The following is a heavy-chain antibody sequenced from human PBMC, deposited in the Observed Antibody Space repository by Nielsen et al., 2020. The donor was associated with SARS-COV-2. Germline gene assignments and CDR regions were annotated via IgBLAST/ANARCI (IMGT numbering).Heavy chain of an antibody. CDR2: ISWNSGSI. CDR3: AKLSGYDYDAFDT. CDR1: GFTFDDYA. D-gene: IGHD5-12*01. V-gene: IGHV3-9*01. J-gene: IGHJ3*02. Sequence: SLSLSCAASGFTFDDYAMHWVRQVPGKGLEWVSGISWNSGSIGYADSVKGRFTISRDNAKNSLYLQMNSLRAEDTALYYCAKLSGYDYDAFDTWGQGTMVTVSS.